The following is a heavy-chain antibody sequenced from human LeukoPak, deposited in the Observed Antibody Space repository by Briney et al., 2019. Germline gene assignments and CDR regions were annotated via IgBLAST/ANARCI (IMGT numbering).Heavy chain of an antibody. V-gene: IGHV1-69*13. CDR3: ARDNQYSYGPGPLDY. Sequence: EASVKVSCKASGGTFSSYAISWVRQAPGQGLEWMGGIIPIFGTANYAQKFQGRVTITADESTSTAYMELSSLRSEDTAVYYCARDNQYSYGPGPLDYWGQGTLVTVSS. CDR2: IIPIFGTA. CDR1: GGTFSSYA. D-gene: IGHD5-18*01. J-gene: IGHJ4*02.